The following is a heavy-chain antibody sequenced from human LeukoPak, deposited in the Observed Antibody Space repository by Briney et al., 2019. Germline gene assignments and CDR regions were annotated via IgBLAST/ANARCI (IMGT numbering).Heavy chain of an antibody. D-gene: IGHD4-17*01. CDR2: ISSSSSTI. CDR3: AKDQDGDSFDY. CDR1: GFTFSSYS. J-gene: IGHJ4*02. V-gene: IGHV3-48*01. Sequence: GGSLRLSCAASGFTFSSYSMNWVRQAPGKGLEWVSYISSSSSTIYYADSVKGRFTISRDNSKNTLYLQMNSLRAEDTAVYYCAKDQDGDSFDYWGQGTLVTVSS.